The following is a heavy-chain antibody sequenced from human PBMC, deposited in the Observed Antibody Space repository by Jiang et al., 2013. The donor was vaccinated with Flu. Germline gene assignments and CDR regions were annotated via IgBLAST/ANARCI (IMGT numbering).Heavy chain of an antibody. D-gene: IGHD6-13*01. CDR1: ISSGYY. CDR2: SIIVGST. V-gene: IGHV4-38-2*02. Sequence: ISSGYYWGWIRQPPREGAGVGLGVSIIVGSTYYNPSLKSRVTISVDTSKNQXSLKLSSVTAADTAVYYCAREWAAAGPFDYWGQGTLVTVSS. CDR3: AREWAAAGPFDY. J-gene: IGHJ4*02.